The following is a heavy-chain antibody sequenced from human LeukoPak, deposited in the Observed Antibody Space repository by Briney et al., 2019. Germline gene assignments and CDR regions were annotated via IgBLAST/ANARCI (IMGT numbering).Heavy chain of an antibody. D-gene: IGHD5-12*01. CDR2: INNSGST. Sequence: PSETLSLTCAVYGGSFSGYYWSWIRQPPGKGLEWIGEINNSGSTNYNPSLKSRVTISVDTSKNQFSLKLSSVTAADTAVYYCARQRLRLRLDAFDYWGQGTLVTVSS. CDR1: GGSFSGYY. V-gene: IGHV4-34*01. J-gene: IGHJ4*02. CDR3: ARQRLRLRLDAFDY.